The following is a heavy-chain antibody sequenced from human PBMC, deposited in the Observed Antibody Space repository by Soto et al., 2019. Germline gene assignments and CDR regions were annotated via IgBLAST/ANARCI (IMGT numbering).Heavy chain of an antibody. J-gene: IGHJ3*02. CDR2: ISGSGGST. D-gene: IGHD4-17*01. CDR3: ANFLGTVTGDAFDI. CDR1: GFTFSSYA. Sequence: GESLKISCAASGFTFSSYAMSWVRQAPGKGLEWVSAISGSGGSTYYADSVKGRFTISRDNSKNTLYLQMNSLRAEDTAVYYCANFLGTVTGDAFDIWGQGTMVTVSS. V-gene: IGHV3-23*01.